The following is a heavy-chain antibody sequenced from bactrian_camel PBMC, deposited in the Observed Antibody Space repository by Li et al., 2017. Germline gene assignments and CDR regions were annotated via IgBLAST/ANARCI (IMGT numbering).Heavy chain of an antibody. V-gene: IGHV3S35*01. CDR3: ATEGLSWQSFGY. J-gene: IGHJ6*01. D-gene: IGHD6*01. CDR1: GFMFSNYA. Sequence: EVQLVESGGGLVQSGGSLSLSCAASGFMFSNYAMSWVRQAPGEGLEWISSINNGGGTTYYEDSVKGRFTISRDNAKDTVYLQMNSLKPEYTAVYYCATEGLSWQSFGYWGQGTQVTVS. CDR2: INNGGGTT.